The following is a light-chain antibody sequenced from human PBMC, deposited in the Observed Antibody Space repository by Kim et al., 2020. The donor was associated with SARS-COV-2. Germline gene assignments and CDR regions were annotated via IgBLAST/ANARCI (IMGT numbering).Light chain of an antibody. CDR2: WAS. J-gene: IGKJ3*01. CDR3: QQYYSIPFT. V-gene: IGKV4-1*01. CDR1: QSFLYSSSNKNY. Sequence: ATINCTSSQSFLYSSSNKNYLAWYQQKAGQPPKLLIYWASTRESGVPDRFSGSGSGTDFTLTISSLQAEDVAVYYCQQYYSIPFTFGPGTKVDIK.